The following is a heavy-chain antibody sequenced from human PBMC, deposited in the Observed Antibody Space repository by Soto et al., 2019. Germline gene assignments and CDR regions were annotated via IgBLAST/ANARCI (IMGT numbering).Heavy chain of an antibody. Sequence: SETLSLTCTVSGGSISSYYWSWIRQPPGKGLEWIGYIYYSGSTNYNPSLKSRVTISVDTSKNQFSLKLSSVTAADTAVYYCAREDYYDSSGYGSTRCDPWGQGTLVTVS. CDR3: AREDYYDSSGYGSTRCDP. J-gene: IGHJ5*02. CDR1: GGSISSYY. V-gene: IGHV4-59*01. D-gene: IGHD3-22*01. CDR2: IYYSGST.